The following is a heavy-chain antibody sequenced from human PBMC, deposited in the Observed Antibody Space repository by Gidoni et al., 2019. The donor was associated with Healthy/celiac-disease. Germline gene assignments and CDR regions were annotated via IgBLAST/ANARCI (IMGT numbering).Heavy chain of an antibody. Sequence: QVQLQQWGAGLLKPSETLSLTCAGYGGSFSGYYWSWIRQPPGKGLEWIGEINHSGSTNYNPSLKSRVTISVDTSKNQFSLKLSSVTAADTAVYYCARGGIVLLWGQGTLVTVSS. CDR2: INHSGST. D-gene: IGHD2-8*01. V-gene: IGHV4-34*01. CDR3: ARGGIVLL. J-gene: IGHJ4*02. CDR1: GGSFSGYY.